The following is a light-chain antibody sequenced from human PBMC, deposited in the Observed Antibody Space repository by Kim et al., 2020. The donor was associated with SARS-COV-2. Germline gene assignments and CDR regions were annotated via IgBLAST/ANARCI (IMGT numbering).Light chain of an antibody. CDR2: SSS. Sequence: ELTQPPSASGTPGQRVTISCSGSSSNIGRNSVNWYQQLPGTAPKLLIYSSSQRPSGVPDRFSASKSGTSASLAISGLQSEDEADYYCASWDSLSSSYVFGSGTKVTVL. CDR3: ASWDSLSSSYV. J-gene: IGLJ1*01. CDR1: SSNIGRNS. V-gene: IGLV1-44*01.